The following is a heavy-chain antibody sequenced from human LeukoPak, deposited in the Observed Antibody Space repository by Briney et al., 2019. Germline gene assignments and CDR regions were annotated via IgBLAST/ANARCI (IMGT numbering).Heavy chain of an antibody. D-gene: IGHD5-12*01. CDR3: GYSYRRGAFDI. CDR1: GFTLSSYE. CDR2: ITGSGGST. V-gene: IGHV3-23*01. J-gene: IGHJ3*02. Sequence: GGSLRLSCAASGFTLSSYEMNWVRQAPGKGLEWVSLITGSGGSTYYADSVKGRFIISRDNSKNTLYLQMSSLRAEDTAIYYCGYSYRRGAFDIWGQGTMVTVSS.